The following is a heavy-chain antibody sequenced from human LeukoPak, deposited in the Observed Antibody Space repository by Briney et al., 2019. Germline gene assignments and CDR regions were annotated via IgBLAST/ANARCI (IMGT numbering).Heavy chain of an antibody. CDR3: ARDTGPRDFYYYYYMDV. V-gene: IGHV4-4*07. CDR1: GGSISSYY. D-gene: IGHD3-3*01. J-gene: IGHJ6*03. CDR2: IYTSGST. Sequence: SETLPLTCTVSGGSISSYYWSWIRQPAGKGLEWIGHIYTSGSTNYNPSLKSRVTMSVDTSKNQFSLKLSSVTAADTAVYYCARDTGPRDFYYYYYMDVWGKGTTVTVSS.